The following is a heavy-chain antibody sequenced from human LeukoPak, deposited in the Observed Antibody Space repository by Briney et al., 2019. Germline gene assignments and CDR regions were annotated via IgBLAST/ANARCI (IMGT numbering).Heavy chain of an antibody. CDR1: GFTFSGYW. Sequence: GGSLRLSCAASGFTFSGYWMHWVRHAPGKGLVWVSRINSDGSSTTYADSVKGRFTLSRDNAKNTLYLQMNSLRAEDTAVYYCARDRAYSYGEFDYWGQGTLVSVSS. D-gene: IGHD5-18*01. CDR2: INSDGSST. V-gene: IGHV3-74*01. CDR3: ARDRAYSYGEFDY. J-gene: IGHJ4*02.